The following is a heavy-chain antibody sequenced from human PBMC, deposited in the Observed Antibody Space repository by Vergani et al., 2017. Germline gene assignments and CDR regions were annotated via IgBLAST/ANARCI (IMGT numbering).Heavy chain of an antibody. CDR3: AIGALRYFDWLPTGPDY. Sequence: EVQLVESGGGLAQPGGSLRLSCAASGFTFSSYWMSWVRQAPGKGLEWVANIKQDGSEKYYVDSVKGRFTISRDNAKNSLYLQMNSLRAEDTAVYYCAIGALRYFDWLPTGPDYWGQGTLVTVSS. D-gene: IGHD3-9*01. V-gene: IGHV3-7*01. CDR1: GFTFSSYW. J-gene: IGHJ4*02. CDR2: IKQDGSEK.